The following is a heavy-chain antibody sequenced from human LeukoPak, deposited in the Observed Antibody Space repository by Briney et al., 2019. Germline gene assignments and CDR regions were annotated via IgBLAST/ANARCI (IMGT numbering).Heavy chain of an antibody. CDR1: GYTFTSYY. J-gene: IGHJ4*02. V-gene: IGHV1-46*01. D-gene: IGHD5-12*01. CDR2: INPSGGGT. CDR3: ARDRDSGSYFDY. Sequence: ASVKVSCKASGYTFTSYYIHWVRQAPGQGLEWMGIINPSGGGTSYAQNFQGRVTMTRDTSTSTVYMELSSLRSEDTAVYYCARDRDSGSYFDYWRQGALVTVSS.